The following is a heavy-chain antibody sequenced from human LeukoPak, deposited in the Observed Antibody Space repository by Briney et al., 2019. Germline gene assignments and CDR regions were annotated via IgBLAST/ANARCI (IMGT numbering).Heavy chain of an antibody. Sequence: GSSVKVSCKASGGTFSSYAISWVRQAPGQGLEWMGGIIPIFGTANYAQKFQGRVTITADESTSTAYMELSSLRSEDTAVYYCARAAELLWFGELAGHDAFGIWGQGTMVTVSS. CDR2: IIPIFGTA. J-gene: IGHJ3*02. CDR3: ARAAELLWFGELAGHDAFGI. CDR1: GGTFSSYA. D-gene: IGHD3-10*01. V-gene: IGHV1-69*01.